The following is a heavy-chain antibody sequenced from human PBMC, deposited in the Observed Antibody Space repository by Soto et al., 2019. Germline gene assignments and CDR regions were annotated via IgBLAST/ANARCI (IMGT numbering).Heavy chain of an antibody. CDR3: ARDTAMVSYYYMDV. J-gene: IGHJ6*03. D-gene: IGHD5-18*01. CDR2: IYYSGST. CDR1: GGSISSGGYY. Sequence: LSLTCTVSGGSISSGGYYWSWIRQHPGKGLEWIGYIYYSGSTYYNPSLKSRVTISVDTSKNQFSLKLSSVTAADTAVYYCARDTAMVSYYYMDVWGKGTTVTVSS. V-gene: IGHV4-31*03.